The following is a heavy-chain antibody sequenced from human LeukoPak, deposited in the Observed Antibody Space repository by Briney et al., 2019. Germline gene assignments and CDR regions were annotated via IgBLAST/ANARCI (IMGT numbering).Heavy chain of an antibody. Sequence: GGSLRLSCAASGFTFSSYGMHWVRQAPGKGLEWLAVISYDGSNKYYADSVKGRFTISRDNSKNTLYLQMNSLRAEDTAVYYCAKDVYYYDSSGYYLMFGGVVGYYYYGMDVWGQGTTVTVSS. D-gene: IGHD3-22*01. CDR1: GFTFSSYG. J-gene: IGHJ6*02. CDR2: ISYDGSNK. CDR3: AKDVYYYDSSGYYLMFGGVVGYYYYGMDV. V-gene: IGHV3-30*18.